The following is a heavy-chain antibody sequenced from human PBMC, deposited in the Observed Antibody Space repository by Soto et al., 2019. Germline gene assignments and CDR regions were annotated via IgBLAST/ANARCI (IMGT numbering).Heavy chain of an antibody. CDR2: ISYDGSNK. Sequence: PGGSLRLSCAAAGFAVSGGGMHWVRQAPGKGLEWVAVISYDGSNKYYADSVKGRFTISRDNTKNTLYLQMNSLRAEDTAVYYCARDRWEGYCSGGSCYSDYYYGMDVWGQGTTVTVSS. J-gene: IGHJ6*02. CDR1: GFAVSGGG. D-gene: IGHD2-15*01. CDR3: ARDRWEGYCSGGSCYSDYYYGMDV. V-gene: IGHV3-30*03.